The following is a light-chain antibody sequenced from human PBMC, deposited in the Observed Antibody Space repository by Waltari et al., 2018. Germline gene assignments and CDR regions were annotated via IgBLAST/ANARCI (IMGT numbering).Light chain of an antibody. CDR3: QSYDSSARV. J-gene: IGLJ2*01. CDR1: SGSIASNY. CDR2: EDN. V-gene: IGLV6-57*04. Sequence: FMLTQPHSVSESSGKTVTISCTRSSGSIASNYVQWFQQRPGSAPTTVIYEDNQSPSVVPDLFAGSIDSSSNAASLTISGLKTEDEADYYCQSYDSSARVFGGGTKLTVL.